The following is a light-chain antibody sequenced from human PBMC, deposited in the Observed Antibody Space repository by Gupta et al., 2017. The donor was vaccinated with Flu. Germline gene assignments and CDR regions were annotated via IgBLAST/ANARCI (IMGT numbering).Light chain of an antibody. Sequence: SSSLGKNFVPWYQSLPGTVPKLLIYDNYKRPSEIPARFSGSKSGLSATLAISGVHAGDEADYYCGAWDSSLSPLYVFGTGT. CDR2: DNY. V-gene: IGLV1-51*01. J-gene: IGLJ1*01. CDR1: SSSLGKNF. CDR3: GAWDSSLSPLYV.